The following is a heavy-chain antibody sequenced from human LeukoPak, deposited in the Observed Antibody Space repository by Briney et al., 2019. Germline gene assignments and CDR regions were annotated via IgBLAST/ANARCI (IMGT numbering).Heavy chain of an antibody. CDR2: VYYSGST. Sequence: PSETLSLTCSVSYGSTSSYYWSWIRQSPGKGLEWLGYVYYSGSTNYNPSLKGRLTISLDTSRTQFSQELSSVTAADTAVYYCATHLRAYTYGPFDSWGQGTLVTVSS. CDR1: YGSTSSYY. D-gene: IGHD5-18*01. V-gene: IGHV4-59*08. CDR3: ATHLRAYTYGPFDS. J-gene: IGHJ4*02.